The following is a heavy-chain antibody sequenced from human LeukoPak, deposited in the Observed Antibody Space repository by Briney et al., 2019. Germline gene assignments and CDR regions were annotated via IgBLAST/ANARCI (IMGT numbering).Heavy chain of an antibody. J-gene: IGHJ6*02. V-gene: IGHV3-30-3*01. Sequence: TGGSLRLSCAASGFTFSSYAMHWVRQAPGKGLEWVAVISFDGSNKQYADSVKGRFTISRDNSKNTLFLQMNSLRGEDTAVYYCARDREVAAIGYYYYYGMDVWGQGTTVTVSS. CDR1: GFTFSSYA. CDR2: ISFDGSNK. D-gene: IGHD2-15*01. CDR3: ARDREVAAIGYYYYYGMDV.